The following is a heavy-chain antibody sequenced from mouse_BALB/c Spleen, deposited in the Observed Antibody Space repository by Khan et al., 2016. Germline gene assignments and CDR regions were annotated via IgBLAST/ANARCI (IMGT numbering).Heavy chain of an antibody. CDR1: GYTFIRYT. J-gene: IGHJ4*01. V-gene: IGHV1-4*02. D-gene: IGHD2-3*01. CDR2: INPNSGYT. CDR3: ASSRDGYYRAMDY. Sequence: QVRLQQSADELARPGASVKMSCKASGYTFIRYTMHWVKQRPGQGLEWIGYINPNSGYTEYNQKFKDKTTLTADKSSSTVYMQLSSLTSEDSAVYYCASSRDGYYRAMDYWGQGTSVTVSS.